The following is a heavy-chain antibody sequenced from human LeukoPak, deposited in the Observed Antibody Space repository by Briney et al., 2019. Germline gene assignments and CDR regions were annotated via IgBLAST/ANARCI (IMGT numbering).Heavy chain of an antibody. V-gene: IGHV4-30-2*01. D-gene: IGHD3-22*01. Sequence: SQTLSLTCAVSGGSISSGGYSWSWIRQPPGKGLEWIGYIYHSGSTNYNPSLKSRVTISVDTSKNQFSLKLSSVTAADTAVYYCARVSSVSRRIYYDSSGWGHRKGAFDIWGQGTMVTVSS. CDR2: IYHSGST. CDR3: ARVSSVSRRIYYDSSGWGHRKGAFDI. CDR1: GGSISSGGYS. J-gene: IGHJ3*02.